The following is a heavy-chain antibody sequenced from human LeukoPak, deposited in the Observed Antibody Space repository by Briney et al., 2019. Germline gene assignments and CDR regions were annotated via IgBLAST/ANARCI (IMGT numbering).Heavy chain of an antibody. J-gene: IGHJ3*02. CDR2: INPYSGGT. D-gene: IGHD3-16*02. CDR1: GYTFTGYY. V-gene: IGHV1-2*02. Sequence: GASVKVSCKASGYTFTGYYMHWVRQAPGQGLEWMGWINPYSGGTNYAQKFQGRGTMTRDTSISTAYMELNRLRSDDTAVYYCARDRLNYDYVWGSYPDAFDIWGQGTMVTVSS. CDR3: ARDRLNYDYVWGSYPDAFDI.